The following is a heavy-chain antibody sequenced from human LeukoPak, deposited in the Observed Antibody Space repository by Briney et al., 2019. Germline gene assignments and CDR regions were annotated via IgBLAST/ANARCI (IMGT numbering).Heavy chain of an antibody. V-gene: IGHV1-18*01. CDR3: ARDKGYSSGWYVGYYFDY. CDR2: ISAYNGNT. Sequence: ASVKVSCKASGYTFTSYGISWVRQAPGQGLEWMGWISAYNGNTNYAQKLQGRVTMTTDTSTSTAYMELRSLRSDDTAVYYCARDKGYSSGWYVGYYFDYWGQGTLVTVSS. J-gene: IGHJ4*02. CDR1: GYTFTSYG. D-gene: IGHD6-19*01.